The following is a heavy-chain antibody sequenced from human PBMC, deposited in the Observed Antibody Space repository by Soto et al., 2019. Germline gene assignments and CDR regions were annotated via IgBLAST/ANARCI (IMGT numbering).Heavy chain of an antibody. CDR3: ARQGSWPYYYYGLHV. CDR1: GYTFTTSG. CDR2: ISTYNGDT. D-gene: IGHD1-26*01. Sequence: QVQLVQSGPEVRKPGASVKVSCEASGYTFTTSGISWVRHVPGQGLEWMGWISTYNGDTNSAQNFQGRVLMTADTSTGTAYMELMSLKSDDTAVYYCARQGSWPYYYYGLHVLGQGTTVTVSS. V-gene: IGHV1-18*01. J-gene: IGHJ6*02.